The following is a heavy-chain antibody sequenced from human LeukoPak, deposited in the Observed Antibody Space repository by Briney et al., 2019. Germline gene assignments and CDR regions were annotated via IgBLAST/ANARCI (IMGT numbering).Heavy chain of an antibody. CDR3: ARIVPAAIRPDYFDY. D-gene: IGHD2-2*01. CDR1: GGSFSGYY. J-gene: IGHJ4*02. V-gene: IGHV4-34*01. CDR2: INHSGST. Sequence: KTSETLSLTCAVYGGSFSGYYWSWIRQPPGKGLEWIGEINHSGSTNYNPSLKSRVTISVDTSKNQFSLKLSSVTAADTAVYYCARIVPAAIRPDYFDYWGQGTLVTVSS.